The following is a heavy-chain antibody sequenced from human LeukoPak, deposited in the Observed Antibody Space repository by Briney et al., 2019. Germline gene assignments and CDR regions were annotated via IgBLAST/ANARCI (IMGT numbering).Heavy chain of an antibody. CDR2: IIPILGIA. CDR1: GGTFSSYA. Sequence: ASVKVSCKASGGTFSSYAISWVRQAPGQGLEWMGRIIPILGIANYAQKFQGRVTITADKSTSTAYMELSSLRSEDTAVYYCARVPSLAVAGTGGIDPWGQGTLVTVSS. J-gene: IGHJ5*02. CDR3: ARVPSLAVAGTGGIDP. V-gene: IGHV1-69*04. D-gene: IGHD6-19*01.